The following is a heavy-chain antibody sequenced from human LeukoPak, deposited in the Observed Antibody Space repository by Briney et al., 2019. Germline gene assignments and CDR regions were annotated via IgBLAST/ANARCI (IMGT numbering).Heavy chain of an antibody. CDR2: IRYDGSNK. J-gene: IGHJ6*02. CDR1: GFTFSSYG. CDR3: ARDKNRKGTYYDFWSGYSPFGMDV. Sequence: GGSLRLSCAASGFTFSSYGMHWVRQAPGKGLEWVAVIRYDGSNKYYADSVKGRFTISRDNSKNTLYLQMNSLRAEDTAVYYCARDKNRKGTYYDFWSGYSPFGMDVWGQGTTVTVSS. V-gene: IGHV3-33*01. D-gene: IGHD3-3*01.